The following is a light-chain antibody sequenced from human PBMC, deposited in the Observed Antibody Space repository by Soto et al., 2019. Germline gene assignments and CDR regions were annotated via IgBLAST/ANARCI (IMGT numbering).Light chain of an antibody. CDR1: QGIRND. V-gene: IGKV1-6*01. CDR3: LQDYNYPLT. Sequence: AIQMTESPAFLVGCVGGRVTITCRARQGIRNDLGWYQQKPGKAPKLLIYAASSLQSGVPSRFSGSGSGTDFTRPISSLQPEDFAPYYSLQDYNYPLTLRGGTKVDIK. CDR2: AAS. J-gene: IGKJ4*01.